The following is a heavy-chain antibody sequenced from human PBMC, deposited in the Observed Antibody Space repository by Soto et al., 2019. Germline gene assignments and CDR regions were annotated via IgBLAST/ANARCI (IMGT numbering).Heavy chain of an antibody. V-gene: IGHV4-34*01. CDR3: ARDAVRYSSSSGVDY. CDR2: INHSGST. CDR1: GGSFSGYY. Sequence: PSETLSLTCAVYGGSFSGYYWSWIRQPPGKGLEWIGEINHSGSTNFNPSLKSRVSISVDTSKKQFSLRLSSVTAADTAVYYCARDAVRYSSSSGVDYWGQGTLVTVSS. D-gene: IGHD6-6*01. J-gene: IGHJ4*02.